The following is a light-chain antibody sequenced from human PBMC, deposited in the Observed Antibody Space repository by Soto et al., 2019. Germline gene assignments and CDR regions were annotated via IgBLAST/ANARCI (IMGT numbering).Light chain of an antibody. CDR2: GAS. Sequence: IVMTPSPDSLSVSLGARATINCKSSQILLYSSNNKNYLAWYQQKPGQAPRLLIYGASSRATGIPDRFSGSGSGTDFTLTISRLEPEDFAVYYCQQYGSSPITFGQGTRLEIK. CDR3: QQYGSSPIT. V-gene: IGKV4-1*01. J-gene: IGKJ5*01. CDR1: QILLYSSNNKNY.